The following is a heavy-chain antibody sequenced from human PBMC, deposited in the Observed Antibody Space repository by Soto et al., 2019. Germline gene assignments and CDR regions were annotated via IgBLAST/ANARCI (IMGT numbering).Heavy chain of an antibody. Sequence: SQTLSLTCAISGDSVSSNTAAWNWIRSSPSRGLEWLGRTYYRSNWRHDYAVSVKSRITVNPDTSKNHFSLQLNSVTPDDTAVYYCARGVAGSGFDLWGPGTLLT. CDR3: ARGVAGSGFDL. J-gene: IGHJ4*02. D-gene: IGHD6-19*01. CDR1: GDSVSSNTAA. CDR2: TYYRSNWRH. V-gene: IGHV6-1*01.